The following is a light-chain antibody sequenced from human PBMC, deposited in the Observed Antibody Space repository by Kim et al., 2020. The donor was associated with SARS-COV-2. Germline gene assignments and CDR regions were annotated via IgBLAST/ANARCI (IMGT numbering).Light chain of an antibody. CDR1: SSDIGGYNY. J-gene: IGLJ3*02. CDR2: DVN. CDR3: SSYTSSTTWV. Sequence: QSALTQPASVSGSPGQSITVSCTGTSSDIGGYNYVSWYQQYPGKAPKLMIYDVNKRPSGISNRFSGSKSGNTASLTISGLQAEDEADYYCSSYTSSTTWVFGGGTQLTVL. V-gene: IGLV2-14*03.